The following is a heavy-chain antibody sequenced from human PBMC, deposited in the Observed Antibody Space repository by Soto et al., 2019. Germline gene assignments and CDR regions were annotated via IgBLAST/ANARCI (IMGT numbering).Heavy chain of an antibody. Sequence: PGGSLRLSCAASGFTFSSYSMNWVRQAPGKGLEWVSYISSSSSTIYYADSVKGRFTISRDNAKNSLYLQMNSLRDEDTAVYYCARGDLFGYSYYGMDVWGQGTTVTVSS. CDR2: ISSSSSTI. CDR1: GFTFSSYS. V-gene: IGHV3-48*02. D-gene: IGHD5-18*01. CDR3: ARGDLFGYSYYGMDV. J-gene: IGHJ6*02.